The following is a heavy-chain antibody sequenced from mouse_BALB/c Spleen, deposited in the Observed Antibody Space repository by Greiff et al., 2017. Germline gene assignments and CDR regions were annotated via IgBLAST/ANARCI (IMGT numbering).Heavy chain of an antibody. J-gene: IGHJ4*01. CDR2: INPNNGGT. CDR3: ARSWDFLTTVVATKDYAMDY. Sequence: EVKLMESGPELVKPGASVKISCKTSGYTFTEYTMHWVKQSHGKSLEWIGGINPNNGGTSYNQKFKGKATLTVDKSSSTAYMELRSLTSEDSAVYYCARSWDFLTTVVATKDYAMDYWGQGTSVTVSS. D-gene: IGHD1-1*01. V-gene: IGHV1-18*01. CDR1: GYTFTEYT.